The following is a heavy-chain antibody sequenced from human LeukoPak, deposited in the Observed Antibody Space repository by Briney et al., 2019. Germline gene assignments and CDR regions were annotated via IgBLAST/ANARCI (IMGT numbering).Heavy chain of an antibody. J-gene: IGHJ5*02. CDR1: GGSISSREW. D-gene: IGHD6-13*01. CDR3: ARRGWIGAGDFLSYWFDP. Sequence: PSGTLSLTCAVSGGSISSREWWSWVRQPPGKGLEWIGEIFHSGSTNYNPSLKSRVTISVDKSKNQFSLKLSSVTAADTAVYFCARRGWIGAGDFLSYWFDPWGQGTLVTVSS. V-gene: IGHV4-4*02. CDR2: IFHSGST.